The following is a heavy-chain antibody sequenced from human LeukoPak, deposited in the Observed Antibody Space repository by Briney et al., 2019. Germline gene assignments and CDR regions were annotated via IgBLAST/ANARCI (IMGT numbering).Heavy chain of an antibody. CDR2: IKEDGSEK. D-gene: IGHD3-22*01. V-gene: IGHV3-7*04. CDR1: GFTFSSYA. J-gene: IGHJ2*01. Sequence: GGSLRLSCAASGFTFSSYAMTWVRQAPGKGLEWVANIKEDGSEKYYVDSVKGRFTISRDNAENSLFLQMSSLRAEDTAVYYCARVNDTSGSYYHYWYFDLWGRGTLVTVSS. CDR3: ARVNDTSGSYYHYWYFDL.